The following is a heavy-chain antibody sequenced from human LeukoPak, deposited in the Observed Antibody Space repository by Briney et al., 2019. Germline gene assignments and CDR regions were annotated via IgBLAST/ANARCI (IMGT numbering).Heavy chain of an antibody. CDR2: INPSGGST. Sequence: EASVKVSCKPSGYTFTSYYMHWVRQAPGQGLEWMGIINPSGGSTSYAQKFQGRVTMTRDTSTSTVYMELSSLRSEDTAVFYCARDSSSWYYFDYWGQGTLVTVSS. CDR3: ARDSSSWYYFDY. J-gene: IGHJ4*02. D-gene: IGHD6-13*01. CDR1: GYTFTSYY. V-gene: IGHV1-46*01.